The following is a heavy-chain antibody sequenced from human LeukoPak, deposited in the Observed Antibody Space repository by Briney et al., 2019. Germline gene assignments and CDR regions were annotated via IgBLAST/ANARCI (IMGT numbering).Heavy chain of an antibody. CDR1: GFTFSSYA. J-gene: IGHJ6*03. CDR2: ISGSGGST. V-gene: IGHV3-23*01. Sequence: PGGSLRLSCAASGFTFSSYAMSWVRQAPGKGLEGVSAISGSGGSTYYAASVKGRFTISRDNSKNTLYLQMNSLRAEDTAVYYCAKFGTDLIYYYYYMDVWGKGTTVTVSS. D-gene: IGHD3-10*01. CDR3: AKFGTDLIYYYYYMDV.